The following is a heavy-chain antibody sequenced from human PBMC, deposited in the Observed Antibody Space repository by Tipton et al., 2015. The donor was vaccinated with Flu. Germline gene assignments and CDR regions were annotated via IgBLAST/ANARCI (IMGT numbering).Heavy chain of an antibody. CDR3: ASALVITTTMGGDWFDP. D-gene: IGHD3-10*01. Sequence: TLSLTCTVSGGSISSYYWSWIRQPPGKGLEWIGYIYYSGSTNYNPSLKSRVTISVDMSKNQFSLNRSSVTAADTAVYYCASALVITTTMGGDWFDPWGQGTLVTVSS. CDR2: IYYSGST. J-gene: IGHJ5*02. CDR1: GGSISSYY. V-gene: IGHV4-59*07.